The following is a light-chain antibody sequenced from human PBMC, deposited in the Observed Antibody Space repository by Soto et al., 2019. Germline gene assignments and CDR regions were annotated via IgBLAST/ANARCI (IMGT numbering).Light chain of an antibody. CDR1: SSDVGGYNY. Sequence: QSALTQPRSVSGSPGQSVTISCTGTSSDVGGYNYVSWYQQHPGKAPKLMIYDVSKRPSGVPDRFSGSKSGNTASLTISGLQAEDEADYSCCSYAGSYTPFGGGTKLTV. J-gene: IGLJ2*01. CDR2: DVS. CDR3: CSYAGSYTP. V-gene: IGLV2-11*01.